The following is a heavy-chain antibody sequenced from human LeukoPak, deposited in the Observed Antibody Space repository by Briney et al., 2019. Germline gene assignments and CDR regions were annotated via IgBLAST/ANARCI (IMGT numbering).Heavy chain of an antibody. V-gene: IGHV3-30-3*01. CDR3: ARGWEVGATERAFDI. CDR2: ISYDGSNK. CDR1: GFTFSSYA. J-gene: IGHJ3*02. D-gene: IGHD1-26*01. Sequence: PGRSLRLSCAASGFTFSSYAMHWVRQAPGKGLEWVAVISYDGSNKYYADSVKGRFTISRDNSKNTLYLQMNSLRAEDTAVYYCARGWEVGATERAFDIWGQGTMVTVSS.